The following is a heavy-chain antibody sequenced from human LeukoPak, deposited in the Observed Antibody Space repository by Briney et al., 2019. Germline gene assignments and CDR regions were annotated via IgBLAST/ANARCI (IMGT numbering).Heavy chain of an antibody. Sequence: PSETLSLTCTVSGGSISSYYWSWIRQPPGTGLEWIGYIYYSGSTNYNPSLKSRVTISVDTSKNQFSLKLSSVTAADTAVYYCAGTSADGYNLIWGQGTLVTVSS. J-gene: IGHJ4*02. CDR2: IYYSGST. CDR1: GGSISSYY. V-gene: IGHV4-59*08. D-gene: IGHD5-24*01. CDR3: AGTSADGYNLI.